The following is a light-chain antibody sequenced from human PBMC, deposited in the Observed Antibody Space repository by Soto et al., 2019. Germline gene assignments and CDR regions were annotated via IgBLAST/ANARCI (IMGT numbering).Light chain of an antibody. CDR2: DVT. CDR1: SSDVGGYNY. CDR3: CSYAGSYAYV. V-gene: IGLV2-11*01. J-gene: IGLJ1*01. Sequence: QSVLTQPRSVSGSPGQSVTISCTGTSSDVGGYNYVSWYQQHPGKAPKLMIPDVTKRPSGVPDRCSGSKSGNTASLTISGLQAEDESDYYCCSYAGSYAYVFGTGTKVTVL.